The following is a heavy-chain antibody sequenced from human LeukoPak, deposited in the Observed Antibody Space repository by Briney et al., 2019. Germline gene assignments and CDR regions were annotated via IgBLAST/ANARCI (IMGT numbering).Heavy chain of an antibody. J-gene: IGHJ6*02. CDR2: TYYRSKWYN. V-gene: IGHV6-1*01. CDR1: GDSVSSNSAA. D-gene: IGHD3-10*01. CDR3: ASAPFEDGSGSPMRPYYYYGMDV. Sequence: SQTLSLTCAISGDSVSSNSAAWNWIRQSPSRGLEWLGRTYYRSKWYNDYAVSVKSRITINPDTSKNQFSLQLNSVTPADTAVYYCASAPFEDGSGSPMRPYYYYGMDVWGQGTTVTVSS.